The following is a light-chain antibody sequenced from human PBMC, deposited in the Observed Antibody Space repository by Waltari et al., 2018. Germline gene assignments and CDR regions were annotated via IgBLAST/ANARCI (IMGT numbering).Light chain of an antibody. Sequence: QSALTQPASVSGSPGQSITISCTGTSSDVGTYNLVSWYQQHPGKAPKLMIYEVIKRPSVFSNRFSGSKSGNTASLTISGLQAEDEADYYCCSYAGSSTVVFGGGTKLTVL. CDR3: CSYAGSSTVV. CDR1: SSDVGTYNL. CDR2: EVI. V-gene: IGLV2-23*02. J-gene: IGLJ2*01.